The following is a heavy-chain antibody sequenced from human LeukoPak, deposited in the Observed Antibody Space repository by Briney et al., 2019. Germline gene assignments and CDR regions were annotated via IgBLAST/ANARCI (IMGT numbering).Heavy chain of an antibody. J-gene: IGHJ4*02. Sequence: GGSLRLSCAASGFTFSSYDMHWVRQATGKGLEWVSAIGTAGDTYYPGSVKGRFTTSRDNAKNSLYLQMNSLRAEDTAVYYCARDPALAARGDYWGQGTLVTVSS. CDR2: IGTAGDT. D-gene: IGHD6-6*01. CDR1: GFTFSSYD. V-gene: IGHV3-13*01. CDR3: ARDPALAARGDY.